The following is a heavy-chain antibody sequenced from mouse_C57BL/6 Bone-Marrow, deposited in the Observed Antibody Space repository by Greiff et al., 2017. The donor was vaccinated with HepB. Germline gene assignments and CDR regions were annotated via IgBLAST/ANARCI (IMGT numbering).Heavy chain of an antibody. D-gene: IGHD1-1*01. Sequence: VQLQQSGAELVSPGASVKLSCTASGFNIKDDYMHWVKQRPEQGLEWIGWIDPENGDTEYASKFQGKATITADTSSNTAYLQLSSLTSEDTAVYYCTVITTVVGAYWGQGTLVTVSA. CDR3: TVITTVVGAY. J-gene: IGHJ3*01. V-gene: IGHV14-4*01. CDR2: IDPENGDT. CDR1: GFNIKDDY.